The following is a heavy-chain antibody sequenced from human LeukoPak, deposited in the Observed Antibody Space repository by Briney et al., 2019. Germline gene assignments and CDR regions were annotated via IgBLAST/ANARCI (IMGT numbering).Heavy chain of an antibody. CDR1: GYTFTGYY. V-gene: IGHV1-2*02. D-gene: IGHD6-19*01. J-gene: IGHJ4*02. Sequence: ASVKLSCKASGYTFTGYYMHWVRQAPAQGLEWMGWINPNSGGTNYAQKFQGRVTMTRDTSISTAYMELSRLRSDDTAVYYCARDLGTNSSGWYGYYWGQGTLVTVSS. CDR2: INPNSGGT. CDR3: ARDLGTNSSGWYGYY.